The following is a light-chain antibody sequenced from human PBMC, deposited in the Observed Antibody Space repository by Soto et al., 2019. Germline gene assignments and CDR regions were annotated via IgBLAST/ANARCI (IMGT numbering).Light chain of an antibody. Sequence: EIVLTQSPGTLSLSPGERATLSCRASQSLSSYFLAWYQQKPGQAPRLLIHDTSSRATGIPDRFSVSGSGTDCTLTISRLEPEDFAVYYCQRYGSSPYTFGQGTKLEIK. CDR3: QRYGSSPYT. V-gene: IGKV3-20*01. CDR2: DTS. J-gene: IGKJ2*01. CDR1: QSLSSYF.